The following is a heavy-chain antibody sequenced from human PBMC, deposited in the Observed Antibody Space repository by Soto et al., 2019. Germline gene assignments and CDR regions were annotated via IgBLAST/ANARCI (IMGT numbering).Heavy chain of an antibody. D-gene: IGHD2-21*01. CDR3: GRVVEGATRHTDLDS. CDR1: GVSIHNSHSF. CDR2: VYYSGGA. J-gene: IGHJ5*01. Sequence: SETLSLTCTVSGVSIHNSHSFWGWIRQPPGKGLEFIGTVYYSGGAHYNSSLKSRVTISVDTANNQVSLRMRSLTAADTAVYYCGRVVEGATRHTDLDSWGQGTLVTVS. V-gene: IGHV4-39*01.